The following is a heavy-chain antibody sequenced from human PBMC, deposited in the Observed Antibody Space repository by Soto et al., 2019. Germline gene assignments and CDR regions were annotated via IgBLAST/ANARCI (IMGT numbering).Heavy chain of an antibody. CDR1: GFTFSSYW. J-gene: IGHJ4*02. Sequence: GGSLRLSYAASGFTFSSYWMHWVRQAPGKGLVWVSRINSDGSSTSYADSVKGRFTISRDNAKNTLYLQMNSLRAEDTAVYYCARNYYDSSGYYSVFGYWGQGTLVTVSS. V-gene: IGHV3-74*01. CDR2: INSDGSST. CDR3: ARNYYDSSGYYSVFGY. D-gene: IGHD3-22*01.